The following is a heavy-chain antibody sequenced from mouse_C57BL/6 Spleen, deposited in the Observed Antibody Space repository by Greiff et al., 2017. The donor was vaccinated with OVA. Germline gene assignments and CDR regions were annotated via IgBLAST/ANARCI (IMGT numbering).Heavy chain of an antibody. V-gene: IGHV1-81*01. D-gene: IGHD1-1*01. J-gene: IGHJ3*01. CDR3: ADYYGSSYEGFAY. CDR2: IYPRSGNT. CDR1: GYTFTSYG. Sequence: VQLKESGAELARPGASVKLSCKASGYTFTSYGISWVKQRTGQGLEWIGEIYPRSGNTYYNEKFKGKATLTADKSSSTAYMELRSLTSEDSAVYFCADYYGSSYEGFAYGGQGTLGTVSA.